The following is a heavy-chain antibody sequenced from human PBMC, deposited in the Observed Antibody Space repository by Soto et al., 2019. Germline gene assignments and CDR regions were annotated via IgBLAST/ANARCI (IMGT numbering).Heavy chain of an antibody. V-gene: IGHV3-7*03. Sequence: PGGSLRLSCAVSGFTFSSYWMNWVRQAPGKGLEWVANIKPDGSEKYYVDSVRGRFTISRDNAKNSLYLEMNSLSAEDTALYYCARDSDFWGQGTLVTVSS. CDR2: IKPDGSEK. D-gene: IGHD3-3*01. CDR3: ARDSDF. CDR1: GFTFSSYW. J-gene: IGHJ4*02.